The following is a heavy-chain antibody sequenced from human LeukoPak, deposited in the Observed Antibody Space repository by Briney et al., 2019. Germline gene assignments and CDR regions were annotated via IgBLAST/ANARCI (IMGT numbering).Heavy chain of an antibody. CDR3: ARSLRRPTRGYYYYMDV. CDR2: MNPNSGNT. CDR1: GYTFTSYD. V-gene: IGHV1-8*03. J-gene: IGHJ6*03. Sequence: ASVKVSCKASGYTFTSYDINWVRQATGQGLEWMGWMNPNSGNTGYAQKFQGRVTITRNTSISTAYMELSSLRSEDTAVYYCARSLRRPTRGYYYYMDVWGKGTTVTVSS. D-gene: IGHD3-3*01.